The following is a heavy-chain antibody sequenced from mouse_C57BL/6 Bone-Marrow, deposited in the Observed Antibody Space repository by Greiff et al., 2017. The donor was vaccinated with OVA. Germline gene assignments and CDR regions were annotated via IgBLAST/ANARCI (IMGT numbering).Heavy chain of an antibody. Sequence: QVQLQQPGAELVRPGTSVKLSCKASGYTFTSYWMHWVKQRPGQGLEWTGVIDPSDSYTNYNQKFKGKATLTVDTSSSTAYMKLSSLTSEDSAVYYCARHPGAYWGQGTLVTVSA. J-gene: IGHJ3*01. V-gene: IGHV1-59*01. CDR3: ARHPGAY. CDR1: GYTFTSYW. CDR2: IDPSDSYT.